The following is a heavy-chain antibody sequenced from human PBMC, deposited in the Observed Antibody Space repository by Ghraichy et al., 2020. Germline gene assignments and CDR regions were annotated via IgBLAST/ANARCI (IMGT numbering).Heavy chain of an antibody. CDR2: ISHDGNYK. D-gene: IGHD4-23*01. J-gene: IGHJ4*02. Sequence: GGSLRLSCAASGFTFSSYGIHWVRQAPGKGLEWVALISHDGNYKYYADSVKGRFTISRDNSKNTLYLQMNSLRPEDTAVYYCAKDRGGNWALDYWGQGTLVTVSS. CDR1: GFTFSSYG. CDR3: AKDRGGNWALDY. V-gene: IGHV3-30*18.